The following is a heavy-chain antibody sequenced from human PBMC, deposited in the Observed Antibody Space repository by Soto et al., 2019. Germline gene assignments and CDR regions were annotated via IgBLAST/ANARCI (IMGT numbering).Heavy chain of an antibody. CDR1: GYIFTNYH. CDR3: SRIFNTNASSSIDH. CDR2: INPSSGNT. V-gene: IGHV1-46*01. J-gene: IGHJ1*01. D-gene: IGHD3-22*01. Sequence: ASLKVSCKASGYIFTNYHLHWVRQAPGQGLEWMGIINPSSGNTAYAQKFQGRVTMTMDTSTSAVYMELSSLGYEVMSLYYCSRIFNTNASSSIDHWGQDNLLTVSS.